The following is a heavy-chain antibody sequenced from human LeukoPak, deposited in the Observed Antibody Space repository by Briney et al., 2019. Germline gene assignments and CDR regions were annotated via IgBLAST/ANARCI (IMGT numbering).Heavy chain of an antibody. J-gene: IGHJ4*02. CDR2: INPNSGDT. V-gene: IGHV1-2*06. CDR3: ARDKYYYGSGTFYSSAVFDH. Sequence: ASVKVSCKASGYTFTGYYLYWVRQAPGQGLEWMGRINPNSGDTENTQKFEDRVTMTRDTSTSTAYMEPRGLRSGDTAVYYCARDKYYYGSGTFYSSAVFDHWGQGTLVAVSS. CDR1: GYTFTGYY. D-gene: IGHD3-10*01.